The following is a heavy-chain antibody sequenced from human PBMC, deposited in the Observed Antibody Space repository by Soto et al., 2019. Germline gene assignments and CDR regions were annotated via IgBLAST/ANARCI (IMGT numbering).Heavy chain of an antibody. D-gene: IGHD3-22*01. V-gene: IGHV4-31*03. J-gene: IGHJ4*02. CDR1: GGSISSGVYY. CDR2: IYYSGST. CDR3: ARAYDSSGYYHKRVFDY. Sequence: PSETLSLTCTVSGGSISSGVYYWSWIRQHPGKGLEWIGYIYYSGSTYYNPSLKSRVTISVDTSKNQFSLKLSSVTAADTAVYYCARAYDSSGYYHKRVFDYWGQGTLVTVSS.